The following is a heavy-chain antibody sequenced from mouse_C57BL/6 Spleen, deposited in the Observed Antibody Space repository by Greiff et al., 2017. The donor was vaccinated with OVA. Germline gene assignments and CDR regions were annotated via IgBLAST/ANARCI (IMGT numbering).Heavy chain of an antibody. CDR1: GYTFTSYW. CDR3: ARESDYCAMDY. CDR2: IHPNSGST. V-gene: IGHV1-64*01. J-gene: IGHJ4*01. Sequence: QVQLQQPGAELVKPGASVKLSCKASGYTFTSYWMHWVKQRPGQGLEWIGMIHPNSGSTNYNEKFKSKATLTVDKSSSTAYMQLSSLTSEDSAVYYCARESDYCAMDYWGQGTSVTVSS.